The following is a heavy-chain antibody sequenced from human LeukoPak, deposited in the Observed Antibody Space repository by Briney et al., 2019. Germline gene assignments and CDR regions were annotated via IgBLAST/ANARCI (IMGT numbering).Heavy chain of an antibody. CDR1: GGSISSSSYY. J-gene: IGHJ3*02. D-gene: IGHD3/OR15-3a*01. CDR3: ARDSVDSYAFDI. V-gene: IGHV4-39*07. Sequence: SENLSLTCTVSGGSISSSSYYWGWIRQPPGKGLEWIGSIYYSGSTYYNPSLKSRVTISVDTSKNQFSLKLSSVTAADTAVYYCARDSVDSYAFDIRGQGTMVTVSS. CDR2: IYYSGST.